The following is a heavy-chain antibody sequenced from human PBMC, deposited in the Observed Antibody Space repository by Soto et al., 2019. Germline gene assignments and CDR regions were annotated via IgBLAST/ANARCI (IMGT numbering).Heavy chain of an antibody. V-gene: IGHV5-10-1*01. J-gene: IGHJ6*02. CDR1: GYSFTSYW. CDR3: ASSPRGYCSSTSCQAVANDYDMDA. CDR2: IDPSDSYT. Sequence: GESLKISSKGSGYSFTSYWISWVRQMPGKGLEWMGRIDPSDSYTNYSPSFQGHVTISADKSISTAYLQWSSLKASDTAMYYCASSPRGYCSSTSCQAVANDYDMDAWGHGTTVTVS. D-gene: IGHD2-2*01.